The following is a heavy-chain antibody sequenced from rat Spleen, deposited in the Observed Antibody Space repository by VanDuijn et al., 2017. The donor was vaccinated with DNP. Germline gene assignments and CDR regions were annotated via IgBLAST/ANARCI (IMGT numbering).Heavy chain of an antibody. J-gene: IGHJ2*01. D-gene: IGHD1-1*01. CDR1: GFTFSAYY. V-gene: IGHV5S11*01. Sequence: EVQLVESGGGLVQPGRSLKLSCAASGFTFSAYYMAWVRQAPTKGLEWVASISTGGGYTYCRDSVKGRFTISRDNAKSTLYLQMDSLRSEETATYYCARLYYYNGDRYFDYWGQGVMVTVSS. CDR2: ISTGGGYT. CDR3: ARLYYYNGDRYFDY.